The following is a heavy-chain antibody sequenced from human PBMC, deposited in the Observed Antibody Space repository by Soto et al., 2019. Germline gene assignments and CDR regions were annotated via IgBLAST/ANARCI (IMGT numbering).Heavy chain of an antibody. CDR1: GFTFSNSA. CDR3: AKDPYYYGSGAFDS. V-gene: IGHV3-23*01. Sequence: GSLSLSCAASGFTFSNSAMSWVRQAPGKGLEWVSGISGSGTTYYADSVKGRFTISRDNSKNTLYLQMNSLRAEDTAIYYCAKDPYYYGSGAFDSWGQGTLVTVSS. J-gene: IGHJ4*02. CDR2: ISGSGTT. D-gene: IGHD3-10*01.